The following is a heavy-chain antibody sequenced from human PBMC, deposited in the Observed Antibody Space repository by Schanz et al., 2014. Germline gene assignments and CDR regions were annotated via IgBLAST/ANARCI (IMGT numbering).Heavy chain of an antibody. V-gene: IGHV3-15*01. CDR2: IKTKDEGEVP. CDR1: GFTFSKAW. CDR3: TTHLGFEAWYYDILTDYYYDMDV. J-gene: IGHJ6*02. D-gene: IGHD3-9*01. Sequence: EVQLVESGGGLVEPGGSLGLSCAASGFTFSKAWMSWVRQAPGKGLEYIGRIKTKDEGEVPEYSAPAKGRFTISRDDSRNPFYLQLNSLRTEDTAVYYCTTHLGFEAWYYDILTDYYYDMDVWGQGTTVTVSS.